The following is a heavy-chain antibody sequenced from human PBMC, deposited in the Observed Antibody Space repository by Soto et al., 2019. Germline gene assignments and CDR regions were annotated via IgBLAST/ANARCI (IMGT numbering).Heavy chain of an antibody. Sequence: QVQLVQSGAEVKKPGSSVKVSCKASGGTFSSYAISWVRQAPGQGLEWMGGIIPIFDTADYAQKFQGRVTITAEESTNTGYMELSSLRSEEKAGYYCAGHSSGVPGYYYGMDVWGQGTTVTVSS. V-gene: IGHV1-69*12. CDR2: IIPIFDTA. D-gene: IGHD3-22*01. J-gene: IGHJ6*02. CDR3: AGHSSGVPGYYYGMDV. CDR1: GGTFSSYA.